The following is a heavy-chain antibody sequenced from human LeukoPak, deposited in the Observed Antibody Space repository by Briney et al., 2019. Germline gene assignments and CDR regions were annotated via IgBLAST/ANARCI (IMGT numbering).Heavy chain of an antibody. CDR3: AREGIVVVIPFDY. V-gene: IGHV3-7*01. D-gene: IGHD3-22*01. Sequence: GGSLRLSYAASGFTFSSYGMSWVRQAPGKGLEWVANIKQDGSEKYYVDSVKSRFTISRDNAKNSLYLQMNSLRAEDTAVYYCAREGIVVVIPFDYWGQGTLVTVSS. J-gene: IGHJ4*02. CDR1: GFTFSSYG. CDR2: IKQDGSEK.